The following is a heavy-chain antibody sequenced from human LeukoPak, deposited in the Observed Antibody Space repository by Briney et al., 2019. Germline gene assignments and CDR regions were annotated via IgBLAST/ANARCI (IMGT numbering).Heavy chain of an antibody. CDR2: ICYSVST. Sequence: PSETLSLTCAVYGGSFSGHYWSWIRQPPGKGLEWIGYICYSVSTDYNPSLKSRVTISVDTSKNQFSLKLSSVTAADTAVYYCARDGYNYGDAFDIWGQGTMVTVSS. CDR1: GGSFSGHY. CDR3: ARDGYNYGDAFDI. J-gene: IGHJ3*02. V-gene: IGHV4-59*11. D-gene: IGHD5-24*01.